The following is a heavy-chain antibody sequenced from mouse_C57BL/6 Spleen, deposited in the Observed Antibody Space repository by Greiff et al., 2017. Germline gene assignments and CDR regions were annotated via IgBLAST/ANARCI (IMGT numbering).Heavy chain of an antibody. CDR2: INPSSGYT. CDR3: ANSSYDWYFHV. CDR1: GYTFPSYW. D-gene: IGHD1-1*01. V-gene: IGHV1-7*01. J-gene: IGHJ1*03. Sequence: QVQLKQSGAELAKPGASVKLSCKASGYTFPSYWLHWVKQRPGQGLEWIGYINPSSGYTKYNQKFKDKATLTADKSSSTAYMQLSSLTYAVSAVYYCANSSYDWYFHVWGTGTTATVSS.